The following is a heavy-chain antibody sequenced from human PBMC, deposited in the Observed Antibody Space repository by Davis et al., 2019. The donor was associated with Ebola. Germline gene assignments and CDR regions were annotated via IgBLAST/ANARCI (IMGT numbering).Heavy chain of an antibody. J-gene: IGHJ6*02. Sequence: GESLKISCKGSGYSFTSYWLSWVRQMPGQGLEWMGRIDPSDSYTNYSPSFQGHVTISADKSISTAYLQWSSLKASDTAMYYCTGMPYYYYGMDVWGQGTTVTVSS. CDR3: TGMPYYYYGMDV. CDR1: GYSFTSYW. CDR2: IDPSDSYT. D-gene: IGHD2-2*01. V-gene: IGHV5-10-1*01.